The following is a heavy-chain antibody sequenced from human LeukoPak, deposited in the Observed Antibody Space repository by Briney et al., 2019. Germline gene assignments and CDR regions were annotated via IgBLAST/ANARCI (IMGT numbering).Heavy chain of an antibody. CDR3: AKDHRDGYNHPLFGDY. Sequence: GGSLRLSCAASGFTFSSNGMHWVRQAPGKGLKWVAVISYDGSNKYYAGSVKGRFTISRDNSKNTLYLQMNSLRAEDAAVYYCAKDHRDGYNHPLFGDYWGQGTLVTVSS. J-gene: IGHJ4*02. D-gene: IGHD5-24*01. CDR2: ISYDGSNK. CDR1: GFTFSSNG. V-gene: IGHV3-30*18.